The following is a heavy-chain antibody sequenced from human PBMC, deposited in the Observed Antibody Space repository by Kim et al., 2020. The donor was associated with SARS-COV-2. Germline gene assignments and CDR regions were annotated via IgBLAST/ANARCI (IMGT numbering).Heavy chain of an antibody. D-gene: IGHD2-2*01. CDR3: TRDGGHCSSTSCPDNY. CDR2: IRSKAYGGTT. CDR1: GFTFGDYA. V-gene: IGHV3-49*03. Sequence: GGSLRLSCTASGFTFGDYAMSWFRQAPGKGLEWVGFIRSKAYGGTTEYAASVKGRFTISRDDSKSIAYLQMNSLKTEDTAVYYCTRDGGHCSSTSCPDNYWGQGTLVTVSS. J-gene: IGHJ4*02.